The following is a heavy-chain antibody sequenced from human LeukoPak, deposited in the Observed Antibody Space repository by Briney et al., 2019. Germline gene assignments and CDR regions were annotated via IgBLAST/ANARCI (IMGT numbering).Heavy chain of an antibody. Sequence: PGGCLRLSCAASGFTFSSYGLHWVRQAPGKGLEWVAVISYDGSNKYYADSVKGRFTISRDNSKNTLYLQMNSLRAEDTAVYYCAKGGAAAGPFDYWGQGTLVTVSS. V-gene: IGHV3-30*18. D-gene: IGHD6-13*01. J-gene: IGHJ4*02. CDR2: ISYDGSNK. CDR3: AKGGAAAGPFDY. CDR1: GFTFSSYG.